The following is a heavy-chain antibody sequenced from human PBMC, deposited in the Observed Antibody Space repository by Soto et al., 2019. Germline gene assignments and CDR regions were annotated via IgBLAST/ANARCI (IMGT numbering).Heavy chain of an antibody. J-gene: IGHJ2*01. CDR1: GTSVRHFY. CDR3: VRDRADFSSTYYHYFSV. V-gene: IGHV4-4*07. CDR2: IYSTGTT. Sequence: SETLSLTRKVSGTSVRHFYWSWIRQSAGKGLEWIGRIYSTGTTNFNPSLRSRLTMSMDMSKNQVSLNLTSVTAADTAVYYCVRDRADFSSTYYHYFSVWGRGTLVTVSS. D-gene: IGHD6-13*01.